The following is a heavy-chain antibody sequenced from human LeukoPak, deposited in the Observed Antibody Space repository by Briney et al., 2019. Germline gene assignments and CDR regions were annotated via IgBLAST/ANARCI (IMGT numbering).Heavy chain of an antibody. CDR2: IYYSGST. CDR1: GGSISSGGYY. V-gene: IGHV4-31*03. CDR3: ARDTYYYDSSDFYYYYGMDV. Sequence: PSETLSLTCTVSGGSISSGGYYWRWIRQHPGKGLEWIGYIYYSGSTYYNPSLKSRVTISVDTSKNQFSLKLSSVTAADTAVYYCARDTYYYDSSDFYYYYGMDVWGQGTTVTVSS. D-gene: IGHD3-22*01. J-gene: IGHJ6*02.